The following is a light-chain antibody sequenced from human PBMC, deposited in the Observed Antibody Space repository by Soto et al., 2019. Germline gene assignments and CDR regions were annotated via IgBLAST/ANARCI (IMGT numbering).Light chain of an antibody. CDR3: GTWDSSLSAVV. J-gene: IGLJ2*01. CDR1: SSNIGNNF. Sequence: QSVLTQPPSVSAAPGQKVTISCSGSSSNIGNNFVSWYQQFPGAAPKLLIYDSDKRPSGIPDRFSGSKSGTSATLGITGLQTGDEAHYYCGTWDSSLSAVVFGGGTQLTVL. CDR2: DSD. V-gene: IGLV1-51*01.